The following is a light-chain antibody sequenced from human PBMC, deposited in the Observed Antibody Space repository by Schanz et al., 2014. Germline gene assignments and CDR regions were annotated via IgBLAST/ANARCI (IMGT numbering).Light chain of an antibody. Sequence: QSALTQPASVSGSPGESITISCTGTSSDVGNYNLVSWYQQDAGKAPKLIIYEGSKRPSGVPDRFSGSKSDNTASLTVSGLQVEDEADYYCSSYAGSNKEVFGGGTKLTVL. CDR2: EGS. CDR3: SSYAGSNKEV. V-gene: IGLV2-14*02. CDR1: SSDVGNYNL. J-gene: IGLJ3*02.